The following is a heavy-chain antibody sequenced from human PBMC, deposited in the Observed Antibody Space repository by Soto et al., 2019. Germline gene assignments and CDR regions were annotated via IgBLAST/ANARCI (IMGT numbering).Heavy chain of an antibody. V-gene: IGHV2-26*01. Sequence: SGPTLVNPTETLTLTCTVSGFSLSNARMGVSWIRQPPGKALEWLAHIFSNDEKSYSTSLKSRLTISKDTSKSQVVLTMTNMDPVDTATYYCARGYYYDSSGYAPFDYWGQGTLVTVSS. J-gene: IGHJ4*02. CDR2: IFSNDEK. CDR1: GFSLSNARMG. D-gene: IGHD3-22*01. CDR3: ARGYYYDSSGYAPFDY.